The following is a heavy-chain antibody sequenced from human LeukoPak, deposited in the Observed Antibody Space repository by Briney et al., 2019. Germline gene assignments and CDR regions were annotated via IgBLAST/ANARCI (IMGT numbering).Heavy chain of an antibody. CDR2: ISAYNGNT. CDR1: GYTFTSYG. D-gene: IGHD5-18*01. J-gene: IGHJ3*02. V-gene: IGHV1-18*01. Sequence: ASVMVSCKASGYTFTSYGISWVRQAPGQGLEWMGWISAYNGNTNYAQKLQGRVTMTTDTSTSTAYMELRSLRSDDTAVYYCARAKGYSYGPNDAFDIWGQGTMVTVSS. CDR3: ARAKGYSYGPNDAFDI.